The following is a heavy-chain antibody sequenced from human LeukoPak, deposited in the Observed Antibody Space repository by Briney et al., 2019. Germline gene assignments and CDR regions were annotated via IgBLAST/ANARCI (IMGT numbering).Heavy chain of an antibody. Sequence: GGSLRLSCAASGFTFSSYSMNWVRQAPGKGLEWVASISSSSSSIYYADSVKGRFTISRDNAKNSLYLQMNSLRAEDTAVYYRARAYDGSGNLDYWGQGTLVTVSS. D-gene: IGHD3-22*01. CDR3: ARAYDGSGNLDY. V-gene: IGHV3-21*04. J-gene: IGHJ4*02. CDR2: ISSSSSSI. CDR1: GFTFSSYS.